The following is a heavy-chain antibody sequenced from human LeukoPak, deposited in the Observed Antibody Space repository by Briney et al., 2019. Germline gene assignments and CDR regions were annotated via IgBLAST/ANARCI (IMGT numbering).Heavy chain of an antibody. V-gene: IGHV3-7*01. D-gene: IGHD4-11*01. J-gene: IGHJ4*02. CDR1: GFTFSNYW. CDR2: IKQDGSDK. Sequence: GGSLRLSCAASGFTFSNYWMSWVRQAPGKGLEWVANIKQDGSDKYYVDSVKGRFTISRDNAENSLYLQMNSLRAEDTAVYYCARGHYCNYEGGQGTLVTVSS. CDR3: ARGHYCNYE.